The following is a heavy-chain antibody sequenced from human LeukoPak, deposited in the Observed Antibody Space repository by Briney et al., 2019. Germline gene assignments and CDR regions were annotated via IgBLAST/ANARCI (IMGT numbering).Heavy chain of an antibody. J-gene: IGHJ4*02. Sequence: GGSLRLSCAASGFTFSDYSMNWLRQAPGKGLEWVASVNTVSSYIYYAYSMRGRFTISRDNAKNSLFLQMNSLRAEDTAVYYCVRLRRNSDRSDFFDYYDHWGQGTLVTVPS. CDR3: VRLRRNSDRSDFFDYYDH. CDR2: VNTVSSYI. D-gene: IGHD3-22*01. V-gene: IGHV3-21*01. CDR1: GFTFSDYS.